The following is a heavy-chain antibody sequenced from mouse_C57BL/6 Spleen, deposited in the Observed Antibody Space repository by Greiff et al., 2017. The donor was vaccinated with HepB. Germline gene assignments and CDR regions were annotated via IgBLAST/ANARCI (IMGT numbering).Heavy chain of an antibody. D-gene: IGHD2-5*01. CDR1: GYTFTSYW. J-gene: IGHJ2*01. Sequence: QVQLQQPGAEFLKPGASVKMSCKASGYTFTSYWITWVKQRPGQGLEWIGDIYPGSGSTNYNEKFKSKATLTVDTSSSTAYMQLSSLTSEDSAVYYCARGAYYSNWGYWGQGTTLTVSS. CDR3: ARGAYYSNWGY. CDR2: IYPGSGST. V-gene: IGHV1-55*01.